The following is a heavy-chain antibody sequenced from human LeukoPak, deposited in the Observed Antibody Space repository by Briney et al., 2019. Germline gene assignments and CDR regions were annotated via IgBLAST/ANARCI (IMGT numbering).Heavy chain of an antibody. V-gene: IGHV4-39*07. J-gene: IGHJ6*03. Sequence: SETLSLTCTVSGGSISSSSYSWGWIRQPPGKGLEWIGSIYYSGSTYYNPSLKSRVTISVDTSKNQFSLKLSSVTAADTAVYYSARDKAQRWLQFYYYYYMDVWGKGTTVTVSS. D-gene: IGHD5-24*01. CDR1: GGSISSSSYS. CDR3: ARDKAQRWLQFYYYYYMDV. CDR2: IYYSGST.